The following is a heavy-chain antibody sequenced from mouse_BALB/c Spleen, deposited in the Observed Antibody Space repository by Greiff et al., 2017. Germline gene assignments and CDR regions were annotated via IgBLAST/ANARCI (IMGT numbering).Heavy chain of an antibody. CDR3: TRWDYGSSYGFDY. V-gene: IGHV1-5*01. J-gene: IGHJ2*01. CDR1: GYSFTSYW. CDR2: IYPGNSDT. D-gene: IGHD1-1*01. Sequence: VQLKESGTVLARPGASVKMSCKASGYSFTSYWMHWVKQRPGQGLEWIGAIYPGNSDTSYNQKFKGKAKLTAVTSASTAYMELSSLTNEDSAVYYCTRWDYGSSYGFDYWGQGTTLTVSS.